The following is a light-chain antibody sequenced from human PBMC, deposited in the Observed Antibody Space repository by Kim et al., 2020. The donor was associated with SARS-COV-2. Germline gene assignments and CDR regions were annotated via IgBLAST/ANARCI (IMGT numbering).Light chain of an antibody. V-gene: IGLV2-14*03. Sequence: QSALTQPASVAGSPGQSITISCTGTSSDIGIYNYVSWYQCHPGKAPKLIIYDVTKRPSGVSSRFSASKSGNTASLTISGLQGEDEADYYCSSFTSSSIVIFGGGTQLTVL. CDR2: DVT. J-gene: IGLJ2*01. CDR1: SSDIGIYNY. CDR3: SSFTSSSIVI.